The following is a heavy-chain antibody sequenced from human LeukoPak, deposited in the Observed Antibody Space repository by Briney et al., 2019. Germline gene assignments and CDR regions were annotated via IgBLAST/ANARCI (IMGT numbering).Heavy chain of an antibody. V-gene: IGHV3-30*04. CDR3: ARDSSRYSSSWCLSY. Sequence: GGSLRLSGAASGSTFSSYAMHWVRQAPGKGLEGVAVISYDGSNKYYADSVKGRFTISRDNSKNTLYLQMNSLRAEDTAVYYCARDSSRYSSSWCLSYWGQGTLVTVSS. D-gene: IGHD6-13*01. CDR2: ISYDGSNK. J-gene: IGHJ4*02. CDR1: GSTFSSYA.